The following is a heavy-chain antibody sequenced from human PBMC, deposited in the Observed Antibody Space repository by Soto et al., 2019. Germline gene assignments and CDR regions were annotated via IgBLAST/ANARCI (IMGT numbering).Heavy chain of an antibody. CDR3: VRTIAVAGTHAFDM. Sequence: PGRSLRLSCAASRFTFSYYAMHWIRQAPGKGLEWMAVILSDGSKQYYAESVKGRFTISRDNSKSTLYLQMNSLRVEDTAVYYCVRTIAVAGTHAFDMCGEGTMVTVSS. CDR2: ILSDGSKQ. CDR1: RFTFSYYA. J-gene: IGHJ3*02. V-gene: IGHV3-30-3*01. D-gene: IGHD6-19*01.